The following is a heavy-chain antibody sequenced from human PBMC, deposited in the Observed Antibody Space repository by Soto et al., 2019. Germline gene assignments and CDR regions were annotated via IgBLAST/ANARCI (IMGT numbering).Heavy chain of an antibody. CDR3: ARNIVVVTAIPLYYYYGMDA. Sequence: GGSLRLSCAASGFTFSDYYMGWIRQAPGKGLEWVSYISSSGSTIYYADSVKGRFTISRDNAKNSLYLQMNSLRAEDTAVYYCARNIVVVTAIPLYYYYGMDAWGQGTTVTVSS. V-gene: IGHV3-11*01. CDR2: ISSSGSTI. D-gene: IGHD2-21*02. CDR1: GFTFSDYY. J-gene: IGHJ6*02.